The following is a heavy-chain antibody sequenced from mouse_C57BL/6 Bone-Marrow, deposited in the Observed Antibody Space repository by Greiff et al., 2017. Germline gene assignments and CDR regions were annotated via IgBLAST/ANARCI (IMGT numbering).Heavy chain of an antibody. V-gene: IGHV1-54*01. Sequence: VQLQESGAELVRPGTSVKVSCKASGYAFTNYLIEWVKQRPGQGLEWIGVINPGSGGTKYNEKFKGKATLTAAKSSSTAYMQLSSLTSEDSAVYFCARSGDYVYAMDYWGQGTSVTVSS. CDR3: ARSGDYVYAMDY. CDR2: INPGSGGT. CDR1: GYAFTNYL. D-gene: IGHD2-4*01. J-gene: IGHJ4*01.